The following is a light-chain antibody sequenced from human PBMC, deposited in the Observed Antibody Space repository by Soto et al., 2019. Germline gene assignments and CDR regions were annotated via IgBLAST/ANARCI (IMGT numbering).Light chain of an antibody. CDR3: QHGCT. Sequence: EIVLTQSPATLSLSPGERATVSCRASQSVSNNLGWYQQKPGQAPRLLIYDASNRATGIPARFSGSGSGTDFTRTMSSLEPEDFAVYYCQHGCTFGQGTRLEIK. CDR1: QSVSNN. V-gene: IGKV3-11*01. J-gene: IGKJ5*01. CDR2: DAS.